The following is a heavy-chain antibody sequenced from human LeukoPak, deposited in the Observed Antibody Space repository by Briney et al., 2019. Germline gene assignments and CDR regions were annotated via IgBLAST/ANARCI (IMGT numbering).Heavy chain of an antibody. D-gene: IGHD3-22*01. Sequence: ASVKVSCKASGYTFTSYGISWVRQAPGQGLEWMGWISDYNGNTNYAQKLQGRVTMTTDTSTSTAYMELRSLRSDDTAVYYCARAGPGDSSGYPFDYWGQGTLVTVSS. CDR2: ISDYNGNT. CDR3: ARAGPGDSSGYPFDY. V-gene: IGHV1-18*01. CDR1: GYTFTSYG. J-gene: IGHJ4*02.